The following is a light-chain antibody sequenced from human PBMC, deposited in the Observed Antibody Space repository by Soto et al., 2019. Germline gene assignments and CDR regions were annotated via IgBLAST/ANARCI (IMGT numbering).Light chain of an antibody. Sequence: QSALTQPASVSGSPGQSITISCTGTSSDVGGSNSVSWYQQHPGKAPKLMIYDVSNRPSGVSNRFSGSKSGNTASLTISGLQAEDEADYYCSSYTSSSTKVFGTGTKLTVL. J-gene: IGLJ1*01. CDR1: SSDVGGSNS. CDR2: DVS. V-gene: IGLV2-14*01. CDR3: SSYTSSSTKV.